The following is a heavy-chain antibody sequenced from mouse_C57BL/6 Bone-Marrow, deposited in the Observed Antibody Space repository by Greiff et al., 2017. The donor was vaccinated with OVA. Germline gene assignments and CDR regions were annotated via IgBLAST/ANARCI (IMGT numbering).Heavy chain of an antibody. CDR2: IYPGSGST. D-gene: IGHD2-2*01. Sequence: QVQLQQSGAELVKPGASVKMSCKASGYTFTSYWITWVKQRPGQGLEWIGDIYPGSGSTNYNEKFKSKATLTVDTSSSTAYMQLSSLTSEDAAVYYCARYGYDRAAYWGQGTLVTVSA. CDR1: GYTFTSYW. V-gene: IGHV1-55*01. CDR3: ARYGYDRAAY. J-gene: IGHJ3*01.